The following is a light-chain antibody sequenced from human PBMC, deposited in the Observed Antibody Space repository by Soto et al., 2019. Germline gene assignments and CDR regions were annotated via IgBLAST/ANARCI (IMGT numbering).Light chain of an antibody. Sequence: IVLTQSPASLSFSPGERATLSCRASQSVSSYLAWYQQKPGQAPRLLIYDASNRATGIPARFSGSGSGTDFTLTISSLEPEDFAVYYCQQYNNWPQTFGHVTKVEIX. J-gene: IGKJ1*01. CDR3: QQYNNWPQT. CDR2: DAS. V-gene: IGKV3-11*01. CDR1: QSVSSY.